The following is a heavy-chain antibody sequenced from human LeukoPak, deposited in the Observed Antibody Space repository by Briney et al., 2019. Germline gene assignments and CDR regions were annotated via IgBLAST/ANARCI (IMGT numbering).Heavy chain of an antibody. D-gene: IGHD4-17*01. Sequence: GRSPRLSRAAPVFTFTRSGMYWGPDAPGKGLGRGSAIWYDGRIKYYAASVKGRFTISRDNSKNTLYLQMNSLKTEDTAVYYCARDRHGAYHIDYRGHGALVS. CDR3: ARDRHGAYHIDY. V-gene: IGHV3-33*07. J-gene: IGHJ4*01. CDR2: IWYDGRIK. CDR1: VFTFTRSG.